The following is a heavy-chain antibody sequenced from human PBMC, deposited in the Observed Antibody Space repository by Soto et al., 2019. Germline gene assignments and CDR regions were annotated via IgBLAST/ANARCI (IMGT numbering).Heavy chain of an antibody. V-gene: IGHV1-3*01. D-gene: IGHD3-3*01. CDR1: GYTFTSYA. CDR3: ARMMYYDFWRGGFDD. J-gene: IGHJ4*02. Sequence: ASVKVSCKASGYTFTSYAMHWVRQAPGQRLEWMGWINAGNGNTKYSQKFQGRVTITRDTSASTAYMELSSLRSEDTAVYYCARMMYYDFWRGGFDDWGQGTLVTVSS. CDR2: INAGNGNT.